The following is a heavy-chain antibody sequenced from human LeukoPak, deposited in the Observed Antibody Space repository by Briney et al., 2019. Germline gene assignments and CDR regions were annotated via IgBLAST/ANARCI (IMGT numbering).Heavy chain of an antibody. CDR3: TRDPDMDTILSDY. CDR1: GYTFSVYH. V-gene: IGHV1-2*02. J-gene: IGHJ4*02. Sequence: ASVKVSCKASGYTFSVYHMHWLRQAPGQGLEWMGWINPNTGDTNYAQKFQGRVTMTRDTSISAAYMELSWLRSGDTAVYYCTRDPDMDTILSDYWGQGTLVTVSS. CDR2: INPNTGDT. D-gene: IGHD5-24*01.